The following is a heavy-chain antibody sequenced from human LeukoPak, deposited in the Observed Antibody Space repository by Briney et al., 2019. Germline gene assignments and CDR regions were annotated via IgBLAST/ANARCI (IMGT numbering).Heavy chain of an antibody. Sequence: ASVKVSCKASGYTFTGNYMHWVRQAPGQGLEWMGWINLNSGGTNYAQKFQGRVTMTRDTSLSTAYMALSRLESDDTAVYYCAVNYYDGSAYYNEVGDYWGQGTLVTVSS. CDR2: INLNSGGT. CDR1: GYTFTGNY. V-gene: IGHV1-2*02. D-gene: IGHD3-22*01. CDR3: AVNYYDGSAYYNEVGDY. J-gene: IGHJ4*02.